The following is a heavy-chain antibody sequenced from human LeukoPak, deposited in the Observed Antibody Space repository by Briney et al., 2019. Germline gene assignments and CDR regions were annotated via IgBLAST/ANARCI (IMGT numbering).Heavy chain of an antibody. V-gene: IGHV3-7*01. CDR3: ARVDLQNGRSAYRALDH. J-gene: IGHJ4*02. CDR1: GFTFGDYW. D-gene: IGHD3-3*01. Sequence: PGASLRLSCAASGFTFGDYWMTWVRQAPGKGLEWVANIKEDASEKYYVGSVEGRVTISRDNAKNSLYLQMSSLRVEDTAVYYCARVDLQNGRSAYRALDHWGQGTLVTVSS. CDR2: IKEDASEK.